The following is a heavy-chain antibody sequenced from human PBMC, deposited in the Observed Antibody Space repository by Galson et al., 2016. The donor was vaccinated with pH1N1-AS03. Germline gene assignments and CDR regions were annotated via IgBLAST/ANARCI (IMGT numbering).Heavy chain of an antibody. J-gene: IGHJ3*01. CDR1: GFTFSDFA. Sequence: SLRLSCAASGFTFSDFAMHWVRQAPGKGLDWVAVISYDGSNKYYEESVKGRFTISRDSSKNTLYLQMNSLSPEDTAMYYCARDYIVGATRGAETFDVWGHGTMVTVSS. D-gene: IGHD1-26*01. V-gene: IGHV3-30-3*01. CDR3: ARDYIVGATRGAETFDV. CDR2: ISYDGSNK.